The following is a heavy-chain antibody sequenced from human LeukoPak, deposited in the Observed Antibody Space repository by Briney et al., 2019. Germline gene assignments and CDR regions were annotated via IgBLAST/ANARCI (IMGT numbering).Heavy chain of an antibody. CDR1: GFNFSSYA. V-gene: IGHV3-23*01. CDR2: ISGSGGST. D-gene: IGHD2-15*01. CDR3: AKDVTPSVVLAASFFDY. J-gene: IGHJ4*02. Sequence: GGSLRLSCAASGFNFSSYAMSWVRQAPGKGLEWVSAISGSGGSTYYADSVKGRFTISRDNSKNTLYLQMNSLRAEDTAVYYCAKDVTPSVVLAASFFDYWGQGTLVTASS.